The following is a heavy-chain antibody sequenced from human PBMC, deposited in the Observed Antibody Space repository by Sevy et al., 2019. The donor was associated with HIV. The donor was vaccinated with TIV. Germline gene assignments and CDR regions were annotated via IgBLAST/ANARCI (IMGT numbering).Heavy chain of an antibody. CDR1: GKTLSELS. CDR2: FDPEDGET. CDR3: ATTREYYEDSSGYLDF. D-gene: IGHD3-22*01. J-gene: IGHJ4*02. V-gene: IGHV1-24*01. Sequence: TSVKVSCKVSGKTLSELSMHWVRQAPGKRLEWMGRFDPEDGETIYAQKFQGRVTLTEDTSTDTAYMELRSIKSEDTAVYYCATTREYYEDSSGYLDFWGQGTLVTVSS.